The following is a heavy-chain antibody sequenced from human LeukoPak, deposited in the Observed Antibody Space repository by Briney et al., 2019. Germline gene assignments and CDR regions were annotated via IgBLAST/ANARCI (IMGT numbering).Heavy chain of an antibody. V-gene: IGHV3-21*01. D-gene: IGHD2-15*01. CDR1: GFTFSSYS. CDR2: ISSRSSYI. Sequence: GGSLRLSCAASGFTFSSYSMNWVRQAPGKGLEWVSSISSRSSYIYYADSVKGRFTISRDNAKNSLYLQMHSLRAEDTAVYYCARALWVAPAGFDYGSQGTLVTVSS. CDR3: ARALWVAPAGFDY. J-gene: IGHJ4*02.